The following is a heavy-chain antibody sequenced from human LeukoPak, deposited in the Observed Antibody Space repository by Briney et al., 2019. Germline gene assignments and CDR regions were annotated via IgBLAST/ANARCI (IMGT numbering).Heavy chain of an antibody. CDR1: GGSINSGGYS. J-gene: IGHJ4*02. CDR3: ARDRAYYYDSSGEVPVDLPATT. Sequence: SETLSLTCAVSGGSINSGGYSWSWIRQPPGKGLEWIGYIYHSRSTYYNPSLQSRVTISVDRSKNQFSLKLSSVTAADTAVYYCARDRAYYYDSSGEVPVDLPATTWGQGTLVTVSS. D-gene: IGHD3-22*01. CDR2: IYHSRST. V-gene: IGHV4-30-2*01.